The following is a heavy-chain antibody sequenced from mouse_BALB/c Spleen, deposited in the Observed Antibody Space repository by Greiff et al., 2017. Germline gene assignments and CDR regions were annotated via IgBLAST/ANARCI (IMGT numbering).Heavy chain of an antibody. D-gene: IGHD2-4*01. CDR2: IWTGGGT. Sequence: VQLQESGPGLVAPSQSLSITCTVSGFSLTSYDISWIRQPPGKGLEWLGVIWTGGGTNYNSAFMSRLSISKDNSKSQVFLKMNSLQTDDTAIYYCVRYYDYDEEGFAYWGQGTLVTVSA. CDR3: VRYYDYDEEGFAY. V-gene: IGHV2-9-2*01. CDR1: GFSLTSYD. J-gene: IGHJ3*01.